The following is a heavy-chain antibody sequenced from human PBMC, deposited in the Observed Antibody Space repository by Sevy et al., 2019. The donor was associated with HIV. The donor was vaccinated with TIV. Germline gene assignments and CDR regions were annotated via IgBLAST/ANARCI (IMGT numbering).Heavy chain of an antibody. Sequence: GESLRLSCAASGFTFSNYGMHWVRQAPGKGLEWVAVISYDGSNQYYADSVQGRFTISRDNSKNTLYLQMNSLRTEDTAVYYCAKGAVDCSDGTCYSAYYYSVMDVWGQGTTVTVSS. CDR3: AKGAVDCSDGTCYSAYYYSVMDV. J-gene: IGHJ6*02. V-gene: IGHV3-30*18. CDR2: ISYDGSNQ. CDR1: GFTFSNYG. D-gene: IGHD2-15*01.